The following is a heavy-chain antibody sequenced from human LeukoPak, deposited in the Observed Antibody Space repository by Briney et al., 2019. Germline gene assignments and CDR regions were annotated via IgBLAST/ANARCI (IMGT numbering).Heavy chain of an antibody. Sequence: GGSLRLSCAASGFTFSSYAMSWVRQAPGKGLEWVSAISGSGGSTYYADSVKGRFTISRDNSKNTLYLQMNSLRAEDTAVYYCAKDEPWNPIAAAGLSYFDYWGQGTLVTVSS. J-gene: IGHJ4*02. D-gene: IGHD6-13*01. CDR1: GFTFSSYA. CDR2: ISGSGGST. CDR3: AKDEPWNPIAAAGLSYFDY. V-gene: IGHV3-23*01.